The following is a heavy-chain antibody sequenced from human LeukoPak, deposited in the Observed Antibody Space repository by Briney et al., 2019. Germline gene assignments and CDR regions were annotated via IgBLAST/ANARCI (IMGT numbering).Heavy chain of an antibody. CDR2: IYYSGST. CDR3: AGVVVPAAIIWDAFDI. Sequence: SQTLSLTCTVSGGSISSGDYYWSSIRQPPGKGLEWIGYIYYSGSTYYNPSLKSRVTISVDTSKNQFSLKLSSVTAADTAVYYCAGVVVPAAIIWDAFDIWGQGTMVTVSS. D-gene: IGHD2-2*02. V-gene: IGHV4-30-4*08. J-gene: IGHJ3*02. CDR1: GGSISSGDYY.